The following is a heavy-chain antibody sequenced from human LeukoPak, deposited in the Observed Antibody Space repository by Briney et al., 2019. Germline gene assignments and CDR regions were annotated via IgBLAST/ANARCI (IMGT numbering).Heavy chain of an antibody. CDR2: IIPIFGTA. CDR1: GGTFSSYA. J-gene: IGHJ5*02. Sequence: SVKVSCKASGGTFSSYAISWLRQAPGQGLEWMGGIIPIFGTANYAQKFRGRVTITTDESTSTAYMELSSLRSEDTAVYYCARRIATPTNWFDPWGQGTLVTVSS. V-gene: IGHV1-69*05. D-gene: IGHD6-13*01. CDR3: ARRIATPTNWFDP.